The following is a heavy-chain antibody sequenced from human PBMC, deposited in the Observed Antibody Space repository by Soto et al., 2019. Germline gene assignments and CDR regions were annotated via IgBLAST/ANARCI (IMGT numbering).Heavy chain of an antibody. CDR3: ARFYYDSSGYLPSPYYYYYGMDV. CDR2: IKQDGSEK. CDR1: GFTFSSYW. D-gene: IGHD3-22*01. Sequence: PGGSLRLSCAASGFTFSSYWMSWVRQAPGKGLEWVANIKQDGSEKYYVNSVKGRFTISRDNAKKSLYLQMNSLRAEDTAVYYCARFYYDSSGYLPSPYYYYYGMDVWGQGT. V-gene: IGHV3-7*04. J-gene: IGHJ6*02.